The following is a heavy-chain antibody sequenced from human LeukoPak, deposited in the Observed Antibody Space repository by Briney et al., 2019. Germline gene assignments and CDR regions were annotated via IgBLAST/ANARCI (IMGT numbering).Heavy chain of an antibody. CDR1: GGSISSSSYY. CDR3: ARDDSLNYGDYESDSDY. D-gene: IGHD4-17*01. V-gene: IGHV4-39*07. Sequence: SETLSLTCTVSGGSISSSSYYWGWIRQPPGKGLEWIGSIYYSGSTYYNPSLKSRVTISVDTSKNQFSLKLSSVTAADTAVYYCARDDSLNYGDYESDSDYWGQGTLVTVSS. J-gene: IGHJ4*02. CDR2: IYYSGST.